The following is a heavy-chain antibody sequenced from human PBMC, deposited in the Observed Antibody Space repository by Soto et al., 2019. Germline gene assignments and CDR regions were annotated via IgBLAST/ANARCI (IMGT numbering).Heavy chain of an antibody. V-gene: IGHV3-30-3*01. CDR3: ARDLRRNGGIAAAGNFDY. J-gene: IGHJ4*02. CDR2: VSYDGSNK. Sequence: GGSLRLSCAASGFTFNSYAMHWVRQAPGKGLEWVAVVSYDGSNKYYADSVKGRFTISRDNSKNTLYLQMNSLRAEDTAVYYCARDLRRNGGIAAAGNFDYWGQGTLVTVSS. D-gene: IGHD6-13*01. CDR1: GFTFNSYA.